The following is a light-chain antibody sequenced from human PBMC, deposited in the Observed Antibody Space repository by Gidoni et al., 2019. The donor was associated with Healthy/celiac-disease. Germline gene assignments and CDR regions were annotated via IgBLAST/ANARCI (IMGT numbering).Light chain of an antibody. CDR3: QQRSNWPHLT. Sequence: EIVLTQSPATLSLSPGERATLSCRASQSVSSYLAWYQQKPGQAPRLLIYDASNRATGIPARFSGSGSGTDFTLTVSSLEPEDFAVYYCQQRSNWPHLTFGGGTKVEIK. J-gene: IGKJ4*01. CDR1: QSVSSY. V-gene: IGKV3-11*01. CDR2: DAS.